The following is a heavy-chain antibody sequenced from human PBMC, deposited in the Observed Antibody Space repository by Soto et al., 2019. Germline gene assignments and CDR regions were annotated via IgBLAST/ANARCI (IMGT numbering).Heavy chain of an antibody. Sequence: GESLKISCKGSGYRFTSYWIGWVRQMPGKGLEWMGIIYPGDSDTRYSPSFQGQVTISADKSISTAYLQWSSLKASDTAMYYCARHWVPYSSGWGPSYYYYYGMDVWGQGTTVTVSS. J-gene: IGHJ6*02. CDR2: IYPGDSDT. D-gene: IGHD6-19*01. V-gene: IGHV5-51*01. CDR3: ARHWVPYSSGWGPSYYYYYGMDV. CDR1: GYRFTSYW.